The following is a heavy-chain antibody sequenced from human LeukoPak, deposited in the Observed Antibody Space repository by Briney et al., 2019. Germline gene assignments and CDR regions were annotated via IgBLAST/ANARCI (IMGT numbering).Heavy chain of an antibody. D-gene: IGHD3-16*02. V-gene: IGHV4-34*01. CDR2: INHRGST. CDR1: GGSFSGYY. J-gene: IGHJ4*02. Sequence: PSETLSLTCAVYGGSFSGYYWNWIRQPPGKGLEWNGGINHRGSTNYNPSLKSRVTISVDTSKNQFSLKLSSVTAADTAVYYCARGRTTYDYVWGSYRPPDYWGQGTLVTVSS. CDR3: ARGRTTYDYVWGSYRPPDY.